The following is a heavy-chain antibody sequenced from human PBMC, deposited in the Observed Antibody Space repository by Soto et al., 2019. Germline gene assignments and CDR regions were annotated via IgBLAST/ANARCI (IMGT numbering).Heavy chain of an antibody. CDR2: TYTGGNS. V-gene: IGHV3-53*02. D-gene: IGHD3-10*01. J-gene: IGHJ4*02. CDR3: AREGYAYGVDF. Sequence: EVQLVQTGGGLIKPGGSLSLSCAASGLSVSDKYMSWVRQAPGKGLEWVSLTYTGGNSYFADFVKGRFIVSRDISKNTLFLHMNSLAAEDTAVYYCAREGYAYGVDFWGQGSLVTVSS. CDR1: GLSVSDKY.